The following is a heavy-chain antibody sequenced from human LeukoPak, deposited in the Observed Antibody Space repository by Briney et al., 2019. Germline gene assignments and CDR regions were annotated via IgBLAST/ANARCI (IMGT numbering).Heavy chain of an antibody. Sequence: SVKVSCKASRGTFSSYAISWVRQAPGQGLEWMGGIIPIFGTANYAQKFQGRVTITADESTSTAYMELSSLRSEDTAVYYCARGGFGSGYYFWYFDYWGQGTLVTVSS. J-gene: IGHJ4*02. D-gene: IGHD3-22*01. CDR1: RGTFSSYA. CDR3: ARGGFGSGYYFWYFDY. V-gene: IGHV1-69*13. CDR2: IIPIFGTA.